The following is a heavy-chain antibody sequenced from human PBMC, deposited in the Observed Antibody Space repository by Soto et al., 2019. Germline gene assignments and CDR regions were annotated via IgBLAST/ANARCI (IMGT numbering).Heavy chain of an antibody. D-gene: IGHD3-9*01. CDR1: GGSFSGYY. CDR3: ARENGRRYFYP. Sequence: QVQLQQWGAGLLKPSETLSLTCAVYGGSFSGYYWSWIRQPPGKGLEWIGEINHSGSTNYNPSLKSRVTISVDTSKNQFSLKLSSVTAADTAVYYCARENGRRYFYPWGQGTLVTVSS. V-gene: IGHV4-34*01. CDR2: INHSGST. J-gene: IGHJ4*02.